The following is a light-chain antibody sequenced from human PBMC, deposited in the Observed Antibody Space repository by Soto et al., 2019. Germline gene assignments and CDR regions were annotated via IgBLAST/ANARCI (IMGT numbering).Light chain of an antibody. CDR3: QQYYTIPVT. CDR1: QSVLYSSNNKNY. CDR2: WAS. V-gene: IGKV4-1*01. Sequence: DIVMTQSPDSLAVCLGERATINCKSSQSVLYSSNNKNYLAWYQQKPGQVPKLLIYWASTRESGVPDRFSGSGSGTDFTLTISSLQAADVAVYYCQQYYTIPVTFGHGTKVEIK. J-gene: IGKJ1*01.